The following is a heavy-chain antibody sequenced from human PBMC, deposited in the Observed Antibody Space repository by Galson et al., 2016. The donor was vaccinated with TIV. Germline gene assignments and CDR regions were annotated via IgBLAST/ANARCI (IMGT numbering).Heavy chain of an antibody. CDR1: GYTIISQN. J-gene: IGHJ3*01. CDR2: IRAYSGDT. D-gene: IGHD2-2*01. Sequence: QSGAEVKKPGASVKVSCKSYGYTIISQNINWVRQAPGRGLEWMGWIRAYSGDTNFAQKVQGRVSMTTDSSTNTAYMELRSLRSDDMAVYFCATLHCSSSSCYFGLDAFDVWGQGTKVTVSS. CDR3: ATLHCSSSSCYFGLDAFDV. V-gene: IGHV1-18*03.